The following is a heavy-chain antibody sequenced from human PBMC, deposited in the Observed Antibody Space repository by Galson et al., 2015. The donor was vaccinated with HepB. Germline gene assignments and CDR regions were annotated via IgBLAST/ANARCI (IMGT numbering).Heavy chain of an antibody. J-gene: IGHJ6*02. D-gene: IGHD5-24*01. CDR2: ISSSSNTI. Sequence: SLRLSCAASGFTFGDYSMNWVRQAPGKGLEWVSYISSSSNTIYYADSVKGRFTISRDNAKNSLYLLMNSLRDEDTAMYYCAREYNIVDVWGPGTPVTVSS. CDR3: AREYNIVDV. CDR1: GFTFGDYS. V-gene: IGHV3-48*02.